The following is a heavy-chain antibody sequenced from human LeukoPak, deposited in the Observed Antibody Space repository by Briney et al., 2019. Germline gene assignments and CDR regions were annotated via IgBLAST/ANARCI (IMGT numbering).Heavy chain of an antibody. Sequence: SETLSLTCTVSGGSISSSSYYWGWIRQPPGKGLEWIGSIYYSGSTYYNPSLKSRVTISVDTSKNQFSLKLSSVTAADTAVYYCAREGRISIFGVVSWYFDLWGRGTLVTVSS. D-gene: IGHD3-3*01. V-gene: IGHV4-39*07. CDR1: GGSISSSSYY. J-gene: IGHJ2*01. CDR3: AREGRISIFGVVSWYFDL. CDR2: IYYSGST.